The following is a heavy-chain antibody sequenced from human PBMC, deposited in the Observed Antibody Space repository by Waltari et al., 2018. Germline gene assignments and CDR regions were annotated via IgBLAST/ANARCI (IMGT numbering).Heavy chain of an antibody. V-gene: IGHV3-48*02. J-gene: IGHJ4*02. D-gene: IGHD4-17*01. CDR2: IKSTGSTI. CDR3: ARGLGDYTY. CDR1: GFNFSTYS. Sequence: EVQLVESGGGLVQRGGSLRLSCAAPGFNFSTYSMNWVRQAPGKGVEWMSYIKSTGSTIHYADSVKGRFTISRDNAKNSLYLQMNSLRDEDTAVYYCARGLGDYTYWGQGTLVTVSS.